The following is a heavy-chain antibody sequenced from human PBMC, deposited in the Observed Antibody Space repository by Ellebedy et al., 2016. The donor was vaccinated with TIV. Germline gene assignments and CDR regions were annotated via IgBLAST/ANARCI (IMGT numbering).Heavy chain of an antibody. CDR2: VNIYNGNT. CDR3: ARGGGGGSPSDFDY. CDR1: GYIFSTYG. D-gene: IGHD2-15*01. Sequence: AASVKVSCKASGYIFSTYGISWVRQAPGQGLEWLGWVNIYNGNTNYAQKFQGIVTMTTDTSTSTAYMELRSLRTDDTAVFYCARGGGGGSPSDFDYWGQGTLVTVSS. V-gene: IGHV1-18*01. J-gene: IGHJ4*02.